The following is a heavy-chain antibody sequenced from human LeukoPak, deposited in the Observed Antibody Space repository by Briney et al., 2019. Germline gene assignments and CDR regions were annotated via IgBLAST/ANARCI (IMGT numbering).Heavy chain of an antibody. CDR3: AKDHCSSTSCYSAY. Sequence: AGGSLRLSCAASGFTFSSYAMSWVRQAPGKGLEWVSAISGSGGSTYYADSVKGRFTISRDNSKNTLYLQMNSLRAEDTAVYYCAKDHCSSTSCYSAYWGQGTLVTVSS. J-gene: IGHJ4*02. V-gene: IGHV3-23*01. CDR1: GFTFSSYA. CDR2: ISGSGGST. D-gene: IGHD2-2*01.